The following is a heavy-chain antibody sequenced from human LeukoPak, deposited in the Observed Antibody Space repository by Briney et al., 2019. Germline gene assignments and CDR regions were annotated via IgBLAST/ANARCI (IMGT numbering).Heavy chain of an antibody. CDR2: IYSGGST. V-gene: IGHV3-53*01. Sequence: RPGGSLRLSCAASGFTVSSNYMSWVRQAPGKGLEWVSVIYSGGSTYYADSVKGRFTISRDNSKNTLYLQMNSLRAEDTAVYYCARDSSGAAGTMDYWGQGTLVTVSS. CDR1: GFTVSSNY. J-gene: IGHJ4*02. D-gene: IGHD6-13*01. CDR3: ARDSSGAAGTMDY.